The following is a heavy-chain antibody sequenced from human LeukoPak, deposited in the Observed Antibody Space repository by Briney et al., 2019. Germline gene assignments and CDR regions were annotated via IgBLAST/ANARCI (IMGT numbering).Heavy chain of an antibody. Sequence: GGSLRLSCAASGFTFSSYSMNWVRQAPGKGLEWVSSISSSSSYIYYADSVKGRFTISRDNAKNSLYLQMNSLRAEDTAVYYCAKDPGHLTQPTYYFDYWGQGTLVTVSS. CDR2: ISSSSSYI. J-gene: IGHJ4*02. CDR1: GFTFSSYS. D-gene: IGHD1-1*01. V-gene: IGHV3-21*04. CDR3: AKDPGHLTQPTYYFDY.